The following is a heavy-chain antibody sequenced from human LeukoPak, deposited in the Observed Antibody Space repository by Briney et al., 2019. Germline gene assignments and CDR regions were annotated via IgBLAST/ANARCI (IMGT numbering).Heavy chain of an antibody. D-gene: IGHD3-10*01. V-gene: IGHV4-34*01. CDR2: INHRGST. CDR1: GGSFSGYY. Sequence: SETLSLTCAVYGGSFSGYYWSWIRQPPGKGLEWIGEINHRGSTNYNPSLKSRVTISVDTSKNQFSLKLSSVTAADTAVYYCARGAMVRGVTLFDYWGQGTLVTVSS. CDR3: ARGAMVRGVTLFDY. J-gene: IGHJ4*02.